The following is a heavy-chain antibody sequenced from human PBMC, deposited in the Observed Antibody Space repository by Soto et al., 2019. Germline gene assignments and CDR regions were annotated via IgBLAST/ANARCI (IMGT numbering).Heavy chain of an antibody. CDR2: IDPSDSYT. CDR3: ARRGEITMIAQGYYGMAV. D-gene: IGHD3-22*01. J-gene: IGHJ6*02. V-gene: IGHV5-10-1*01. Sequence: PGESLKISCKGSGYSFTSYWISWVRQMPGKGLEWMGRIDPSDSYTNYSPSFQGHVTISADKSISTAYLQWSSLKASDTAMYYCARRGEITMIAQGYYGMAVWGQGTTVTVSS. CDR1: GYSFTSYW.